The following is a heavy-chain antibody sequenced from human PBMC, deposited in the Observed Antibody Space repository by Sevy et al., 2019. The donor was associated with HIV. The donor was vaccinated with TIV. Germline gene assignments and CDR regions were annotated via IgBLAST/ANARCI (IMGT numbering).Heavy chain of an antibody. D-gene: IGHD2-21*01. J-gene: IGHJ4*02. CDR3: GKEGGGEGGDH. Sequence: GGSLRLSCAASGFSFSSYGMHWVHQAPGKGLEWMSYIQYDGSNKDYADSVKGRFTITKDNTKNTLYLQMNSLSVEDPAVFYGGKEGGGEGGDHWGQGTLVTVSS. CDR2: IQYDGSNK. V-gene: IGHV3-30*02. CDR1: GFSFSSYG.